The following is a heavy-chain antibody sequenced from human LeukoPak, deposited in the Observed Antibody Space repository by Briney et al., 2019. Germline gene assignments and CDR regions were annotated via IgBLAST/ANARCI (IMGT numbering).Heavy chain of an antibody. Sequence: PSETLSLTCAVSGGSISSNSYYWGWIRQPPGKGLEWIGEINHSGSTNYNPSLKSRVTISVDTSKNQFSLKLSSVTAADTAVYYCARTAYYDFWSGYYHWFDPWGQGTLVTVSS. CDR1: GGSISSNSYY. CDR3: ARTAYYDFWSGYYHWFDP. D-gene: IGHD3-3*01. CDR2: INHSGST. V-gene: IGHV4-39*07. J-gene: IGHJ5*02.